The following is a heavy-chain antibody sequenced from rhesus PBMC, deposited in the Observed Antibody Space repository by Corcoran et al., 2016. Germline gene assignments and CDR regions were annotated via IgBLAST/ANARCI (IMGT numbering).Heavy chain of an antibody. V-gene: IGHV4S7*01. CDR2: FFGNIGST. D-gene: IGHD6-31*01. J-gene: IGHJ4*01. CDR1: GGSISGGYG. CDR3: ARESSSGHYFDY. Sequence: QLQLQESGPGLVKPSETLSLTCAVSGGSISGGYGWSWIRQPPGKGLEWTGDFFGNIGSTYYNPSLKSRINISTDTAKNKFSLKLSSVTAADTVVYYCARESSSGHYFDYWGQGVLVTVSS.